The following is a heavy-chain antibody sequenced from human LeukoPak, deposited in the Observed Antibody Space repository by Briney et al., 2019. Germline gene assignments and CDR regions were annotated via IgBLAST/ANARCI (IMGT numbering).Heavy chain of an antibody. D-gene: IGHD6-13*01. CDR3: AKDSRRGRQQLASHYNWFDP. CDR1: GFTFDDYA. V-gene: IGHV3-9*01. J-gene: IGHJ5*02. Sequence: GGSLRLSCAASGFTFDDYAMHWVRQAPGKGLEWVSGISWNSGSIGYADSVKGRFTISRDNAKNSLYLQMNSLRAEDTALYYCAKDSRRGRQQLASHYNWFDPWGQGTLVTVSS. CDR2: ISWNSGSI.